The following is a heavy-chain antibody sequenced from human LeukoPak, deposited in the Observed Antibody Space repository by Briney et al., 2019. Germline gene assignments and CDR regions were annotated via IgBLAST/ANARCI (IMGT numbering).Heavy chain of an antibody. CDR1: GFTFSSYA. D-gene: IGHD3-16*02. CDR2: ISYDGSNK. Sequence: GGSLRLSCAASGFTFSSYAMLWVRQAPGKGLEWVAVISYDGSNKYYADSVKGRFTISRDNSKNTLYLQMNSLRAEDTAVYYCARVQVDDYVWGSYRHRNYFDYWGQGTLVTVSS. J-gene: IGHJ4*02. CDR3: ARVQVDDYVWGSYRHRNYFDY. V-gene: IGHV3-30-3*01.